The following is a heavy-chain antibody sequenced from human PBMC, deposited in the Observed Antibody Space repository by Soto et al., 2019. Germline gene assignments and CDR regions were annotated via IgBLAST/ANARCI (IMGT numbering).Heavy chain of an antibody. D-gene: IGHD6-19*01. V-gene: IGHV3-30*03. CDR3: ATDPRIAVAGALHY. CDR2: ISFDGGKK. CDR1: GFTFGAYG. Sequence: QVHLVESGGGVVQPGKSLRLSCVTSGFTFGAYGMHWGRHTPDKGLEWVAVISFDGGKKFYADSVKGRFTISRDNSDGTLYLQMSGLRPDDTAVYYCATDPRIAVAGALHYWGQGTLVTVSS. J-gene: IGHJ4*02.